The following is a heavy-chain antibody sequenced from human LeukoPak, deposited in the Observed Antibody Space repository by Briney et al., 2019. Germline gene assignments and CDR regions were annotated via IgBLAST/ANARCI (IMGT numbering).Heavy chain of an antibody. D-gene: IGHD2-15*01. CDR1: GFTFSSYA. J-gene: IGHJ3*02. V-gene: IGHV3-30-3*01. Sequence: GGSLRLSCAASGFTFSSYAMHWVRQAPGKGLEWVAVISYDGSNKYYADSVKGRFTISRDNSKNTLYLQMNSLRAEDTAVYYCARGRYCSGGSCYWGAFDIWGQGTMVTVSS. CDR2: ISYDGSNK. CDR3: ARGRYCSGGSCYWGAFDI.